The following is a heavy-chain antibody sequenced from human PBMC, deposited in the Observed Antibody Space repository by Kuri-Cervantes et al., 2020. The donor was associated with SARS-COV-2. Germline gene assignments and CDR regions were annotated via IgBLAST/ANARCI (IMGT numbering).Heavy chain of an antibody. D-gene: IGHD6-6*01. J-gene: IGHJ4*02. Sequence: GESLKISCAASGFTFSSYAMSWVRQAPGKGLEWVSAISGSGGSTYYADSVKGRFAISRDNAKNSLYPQMNSLRAEDTAVYYCARDPARRDYFDYWGQGTLVTVSS. V-gene: IGHV3-23*01. CDR1: GFTFSSYA. CDR3: ARDPARRDYFDY. CDR2: ISGSGGST.